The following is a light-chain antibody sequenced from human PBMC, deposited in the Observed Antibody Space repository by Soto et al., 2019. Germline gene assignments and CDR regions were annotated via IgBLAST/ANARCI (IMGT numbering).Light chain of an antibody. CDR2: YAS. CDR1: QSISSW. V-gene: IGKV1-5*01. J-gene: IGKJ1*01. CDR3: QQYNSYSVT. Sequence: IHMTQSPSTLSASVGDRVTITCRASQSISSWLAWYQQKPGKAPKLLIYYASSLESGVPSRFSGSGSGTEFTLTISSLQPDDFATYYCQQYNSYSVTFGQGTKVDIK.